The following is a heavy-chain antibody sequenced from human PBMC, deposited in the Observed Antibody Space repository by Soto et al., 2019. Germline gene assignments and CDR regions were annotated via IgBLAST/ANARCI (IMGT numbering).Heavy chain of an antibody. D-gene: IGHD4-17*01. CDR3: ARLATSADYGLSWFDP. J-gene: IGHJ5*02. CDR1: GGTFSSYA. V-gene: IGHV1-69*12. Sequence: QVQLVQSGAEVKKPGSSVKVSCKASGGTFSSYAISWVRQAPGQGLEWMGGIIPIFGTGNYAQKFQGRVTMTADESTSTAYMELSSLRSEDTAVYYCARLATSADYGLSWFDPWGQGTLVTVSS. CDR2: IIPIFGTG.